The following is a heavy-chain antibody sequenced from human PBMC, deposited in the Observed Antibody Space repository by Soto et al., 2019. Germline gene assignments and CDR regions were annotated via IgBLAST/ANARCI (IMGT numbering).Heavy chain of an antibody. V-gene: IGHV1-18*01. CDR2: ISAYNGNT. J-gene: IGHJ6*02. CDR1: GYTFTSYG. Sequence: ASVKVSCKASGYTFTSYGISWVRQAPGQGLEWMGWISAYNGNTNYAQKLQGRVTMTTDTSTSTAYMELRSLRSDDTAVYYCARDAYFDWAYYYYGMDVWGQGTTVPSP. D-gene: IGHD3-9*01. CDR3: ARDAYFDWAYYYYGMDV.